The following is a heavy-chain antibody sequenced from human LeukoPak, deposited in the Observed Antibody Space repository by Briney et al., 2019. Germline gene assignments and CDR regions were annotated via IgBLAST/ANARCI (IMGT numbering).Heavy chain of an antibody. CDR3: ARLNSGSYYHPFDY. CDR2: ISSRGSTI. D-gene: IGHD1-26*01. V-gene: IGHV3-48*03. CDR1: GFTFSSYE. Sequence: GGSLRLSCAASGFTFSSYEMNWVRQAPGKGLEWVSYISSRGSTIYYADPVKGRFTISRHNANNSLYLQMNSLRAEDTAVYYCARLNSGSYYHPFDYWGQGTLVTVSS. J-gene: IGHJ4*02.